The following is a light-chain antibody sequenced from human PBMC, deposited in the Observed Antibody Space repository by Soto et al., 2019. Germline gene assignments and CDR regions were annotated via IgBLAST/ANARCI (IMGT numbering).Light chain of an antibody. V-gene: IGLV2-14*01. J-gene: IGLJ1*01. CDR2: DVS. CDR3: SSYTTGGSYV. CDR1: SSDVGVYNS. Sequence: QSALTQPASVSGSPGLSIAISCTGTSSDVGVYNSVSWYQQHPGKAPKLMIYDVSNRPSGVSNRFSGSKSGNTASLTISGLQAEDEGEYYCSSYTTGGSYVFGTGTKLTVL.